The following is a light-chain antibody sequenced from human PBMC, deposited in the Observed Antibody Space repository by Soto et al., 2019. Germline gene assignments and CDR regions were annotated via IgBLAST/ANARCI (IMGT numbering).Light chain of an antibody. CDR2: TTS. J-gene: IGKJ4*01. V-gene: IGKV1-39*01. CDR1: QSINSH. CDR3: QQCDSTPQT. Sequence: DIQMTQSPSSLSASVGDRVTITCRASQSINSHLNWYQQKPGKPPKLLIHTTSSLQSGVPSRFSGNGAGTDFTLTISSLQPEDFATYYCQQCDSTPQTFGGGTKVEI.